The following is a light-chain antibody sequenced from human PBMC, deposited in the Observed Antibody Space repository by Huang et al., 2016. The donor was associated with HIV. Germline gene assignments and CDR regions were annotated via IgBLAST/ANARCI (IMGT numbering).Light chain of an antibody. J-gene: IGKJ4*01. Sequence: DIVVTQSPDSLAVSLGARATINCKSSQTFLYNSKRDSFIAWYHQRPGQSPKLLTHGAPARQSGVPERFSGSVSETNFTLTINGLQPEDVAIYLCQQYSTIPTFGGGTKVDI. CDR1: QTFLYNSKRDSF. V-gene: IGKV4-1*01. CDR2: GAP. CDR3: QQYSTIPT.